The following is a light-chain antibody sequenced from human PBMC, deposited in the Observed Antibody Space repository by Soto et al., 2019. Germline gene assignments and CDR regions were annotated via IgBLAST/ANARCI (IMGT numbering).Light chain of an antibody. V-gene: IGKV3-15*01. Sequence: EIVMTQSPATLSVSPGARVILSCRASQSVGSNLAWYQQRPGQAPRLLIFGASTRATGFPARFSGSGSGTEFTLTISSLQSEDFAVYYCQQYDKWPPWTFGQGTKVEIK. J-gene: IGKJ1*01. CDR1: QSVGSN. CDR3: QQYDKWPPWT. CDR2: GAS.